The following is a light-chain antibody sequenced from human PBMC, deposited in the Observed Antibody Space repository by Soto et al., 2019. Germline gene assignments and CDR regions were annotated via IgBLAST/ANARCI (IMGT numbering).Light chain of an antibody. Sequence: EILMTQSPATLSVSPGERATLSCRASQSVSNNLAWYQQKPGQAPRLLIYGASTRATGIPARFSGSGSGTEFTLTISSLQSEDFAVYYCKQYNNWPPWTFDQGTKVEIK. J-gene: IGKJ1*01. V-gene: IGKV3-15*01. CDR3: KQYNNWPPWT. CDR1: QSVSNN. CDR2: GAS.